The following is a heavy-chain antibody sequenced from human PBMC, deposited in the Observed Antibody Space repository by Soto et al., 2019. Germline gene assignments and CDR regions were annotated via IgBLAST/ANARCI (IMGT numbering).Heavy chain of an antibody. V-gene: IGHV1-69*01. CDR3: AGGGVWGSYRPPDYYYYYGMDV. CDR1: GGTFSSYA. D-gene: IGHD3-16*02. Sequence: GASVKFSCKASGGTFSSYAISWVRQAPGQGLEWMGGIIPIFGTANYAQKFQGRVTITADESTSTAYMELSSLRSEDTAVYYCAGGGVWGSYRPPDYYYYYGMDVWGQGTTVTVS. CDR2: IIPIFGTA. J-gene: IGHJ6*02.